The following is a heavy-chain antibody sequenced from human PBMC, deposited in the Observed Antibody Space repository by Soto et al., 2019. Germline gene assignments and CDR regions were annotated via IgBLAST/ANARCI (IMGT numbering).Heavy chain of an antibody. D-gene: IGHD4-4*01. CDR3: AKDRTTKTHYYYYGMDV. CDR1: GFTFSSYG. Sequence: QVQLVESGGGVVQPGRSLRLSCAASGFTFSSYGMHWVRQAPGKGLEWVAVISYDGSNKYYADSVKGRFTISRDNSKNTLYLQMNSLRAEDTAVYYCAKDRTTKTHYYYYGMDVWGQGTTVTVSS. J-gene: IGHJ6*02. CDR2: ISYDGSNK. V-gene: IGHV3-30*18.